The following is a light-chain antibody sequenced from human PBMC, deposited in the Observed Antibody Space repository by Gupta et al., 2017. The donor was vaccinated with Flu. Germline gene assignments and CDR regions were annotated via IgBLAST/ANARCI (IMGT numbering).Light chain of an antibody. V-gene: IGKV1-39*01. J-gene: IGKJ1*01. CDR1: QRVSND. CDR3: QQRYSTPPWT. Sequence: DRVTITCRASQRVSNDDNWYQQKPGKDPKLLINAASSLQSAVTSRFSGSGAETDFTLTISSLQPEDYATYYCQQRYSTPPWTFGQGTKVEIK. CDR2: AAS.